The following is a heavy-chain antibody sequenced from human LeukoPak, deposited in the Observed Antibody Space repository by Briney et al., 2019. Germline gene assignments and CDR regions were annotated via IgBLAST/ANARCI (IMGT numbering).Heavy chain of an antibody. CDR3: ARLQLRHCSRTSCANEFDY. V-gene: IGHV1-18*01. CDR2: ISGSTGDT. CDR1: GYSFVLYG. D-gene: IGHD2-2*01. Sequence: ASVKVSCKASGYSFVLYGISWVRQAPGEGPEWMGWISGSTGDTKYAQKFQGRVTMTADTSTSTAYMELRSLRSDDTAVYYCARLQLRHCSRTSCANEFDYWGQGTLVTVSS. J-gene: IGHJ4*02.